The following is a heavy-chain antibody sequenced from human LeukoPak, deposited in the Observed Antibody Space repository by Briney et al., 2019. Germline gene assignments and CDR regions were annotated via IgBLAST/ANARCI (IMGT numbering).Heavy chain of an antibody. CDR1: GASISSGDHY. D-gene: IGHD3-10*01. CDR3: ARGWFGELPFDY. Sequence: PSETLSLTCTVSGASISSGDHYWSWIRQPPGKGLEWIGYIFYNGSTHSNPSLKSRFTVSVDASKNQFSLRLKSVTAADTAVYYCARGWFGELPFDYWGQGTLVTVSS. V-gene: IGHV4-30-4*01. J-gene: IGHJ4*02. CDR2: IFYNGST.